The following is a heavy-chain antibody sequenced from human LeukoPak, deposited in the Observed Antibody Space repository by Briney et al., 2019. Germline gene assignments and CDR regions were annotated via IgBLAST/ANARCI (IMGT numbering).Heavy chain of an antibody. CDR2: INSDGSST. CDR3: AILYQLQKFDY. V-gene: IGHV3-74*01. CDR1: GFTFSSYW. D-gene: IGHD2-2*01. J-gene: IGHJ4*02. Sequence: GGSLRLSCAASGFTFSSYWMHWVRQAPGKGLVWVSRINSDGSSTSYADSVKGRFTISRDNSKNTLYLQMNSLRAEDTAVYYCAILYQLQKFDYWGQGTLVTVSS.